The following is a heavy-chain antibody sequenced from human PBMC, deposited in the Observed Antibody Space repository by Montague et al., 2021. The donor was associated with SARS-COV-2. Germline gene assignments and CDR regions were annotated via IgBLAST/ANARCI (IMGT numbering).Heavy chain of an antibody. CDR1: GGSISSSSYY. J-gene: IGHJ4*02. CDR2: IYYSGST. V-gene: IGHV4-39*01. Sequence: SGTLSLTCTVSGGSISSSSYYWGWIRQPPGKGLEWIGSIYYSGSTYYSPSLKSRVTISVDTSKNQFSLKLSSVTAADTAVHYCARHPLGYCSSTSCYVGWGQGTLVTVSS. D-gene: IGHD2-2*01. CDR3: ARHPLGYCSSTSCYVG.